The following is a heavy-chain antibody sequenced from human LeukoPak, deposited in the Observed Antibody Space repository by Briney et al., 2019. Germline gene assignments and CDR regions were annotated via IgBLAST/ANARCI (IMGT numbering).Heavy chain of an antibody. CDR1: GFTVSSNY. CDR3: AASITMIDDALDM. CDR2: IYSGGST. V-gene: IGHV3-53*01. J-gene: IGHJ3*02. Sequence: GGSLRLSCAASGFTVSSNYMSWVRQAPGKGLEWVSVIYSGGSTYYADSVRGRFIISRDNSKNTLYLQMSSLRVEDTALYYCAASITMIDDALDMWGQGTMITVSS. D-gene: IGHD3-22*01.